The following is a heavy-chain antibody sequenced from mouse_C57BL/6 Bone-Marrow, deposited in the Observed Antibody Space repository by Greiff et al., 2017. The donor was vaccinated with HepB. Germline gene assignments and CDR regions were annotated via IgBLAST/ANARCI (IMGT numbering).Heavy chain of an antibody. J-gene: IGHJ2*01. CDR2: ISSGGSYT. V-gene: IGHV5-6*02. Sequence: DVMLVVSGGDLVKPGGSLKLSCAASGFTFSSYGMSWVRQTPDKRLEWVATISSGGSYTYYPDSVKGRFTISRDNAKNTLYLQMSSLKSEDTAMYHCARLLTRGYWGQGTTLTVSS. D-gene: IGHD1-1*01. CDR1: GFTFSSYG. CDR3: ARLLTRGY.